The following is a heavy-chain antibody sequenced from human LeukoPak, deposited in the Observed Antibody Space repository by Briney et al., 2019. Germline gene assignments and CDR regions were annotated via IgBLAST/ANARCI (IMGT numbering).Heavy chain of an antibody. CDR2: INPNSGGT. V-gene: IGHV1-2*02. CDR1: GYTFTGYY. D-gene: IGHD3-3*01. J-gene: IGHJ5*02. CDR3: ARNYDFWSGYYTGIWFDP. Sequence: ASVKVSFKASGYTFTGYYMHWVRQAPGQGLEWMGWINPNSGGTNYAQKFQGRVTMTRDTSISTAYMELSRLRSDDTAVYYCARNYDFWSGYYTGIWFDPWGQGTLVTVSS.